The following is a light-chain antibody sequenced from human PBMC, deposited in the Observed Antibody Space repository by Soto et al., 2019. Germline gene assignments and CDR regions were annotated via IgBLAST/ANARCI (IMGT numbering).Light chain of an antibody. J-gene: IGKJ5*01. CDR3: QQYNNWPLT. CDR2: GAS. CDR1: QSVSSN. V-gene: IGKV3D-15*01. Sequence: IVLRQSQAKLAVSRGGRAILYSRASQSVSSNLAWHQERPGQAPRLLIYGASTRATGVPARFSGGGSGTECTLTITRLQSEDLAAYWCQQYNNWPLTFGPGTRLEIK.